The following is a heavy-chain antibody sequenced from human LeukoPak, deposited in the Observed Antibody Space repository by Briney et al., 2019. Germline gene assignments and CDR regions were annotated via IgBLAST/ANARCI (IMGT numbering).Heavy chain of an antibody. CDR2: LNPNSGGT. CDR3: ARSPKSAGFGELLVGTFDY. J-gene: IGHJ4*02. V-gene: IGHV1-2*02. D-gene: IGHD3-10*01. CDR1: GYTFTDYY. Sequence: ASVKVSCKASGYTFTDYYMHWVRQAPGQELEWMGWLNPNSGGTNYAQKFQGRVTMTRDTSTSTVYMELSSLRSEDTAVYYCARSPKSAGFGELLVGTFDYWGQGTLVTVSS.